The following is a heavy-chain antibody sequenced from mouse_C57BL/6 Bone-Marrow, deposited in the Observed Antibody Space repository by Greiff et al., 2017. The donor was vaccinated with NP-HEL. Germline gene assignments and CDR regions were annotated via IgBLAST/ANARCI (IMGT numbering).Heavy chain of an antibody. V-gene: IGHV1-52*01. J-gene: IGHJ3*01. CDR2: LDPSYGVT. D-gene: IGHD1-1*01. Sequence: QVQLQQPGAELVRPGSSVKLSCKASGYTFPSYWMHWVKQRPIQGLEWIGNLDPSYGVTSSNQKFKDKATLPVDKSSSTAYMQLSSLTSEDSAVYDCARDDYGRSVPFGDWGKGTLVTVSA. CDR3: ARDDYGRSVPFGD. CDR1: GYTFPSYW.